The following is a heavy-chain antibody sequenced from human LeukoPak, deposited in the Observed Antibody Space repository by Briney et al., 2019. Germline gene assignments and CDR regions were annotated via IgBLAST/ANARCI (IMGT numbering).Heavy chain of an antibody. CDR3: ARDRSGYSGYDY. Sequence: SETLSLTCTVSSGSISTSNYYWGWVRQPPGKALEWIGNIFYSGSTNYNPSLKSRVTISVDTSKNQFSLKLSSVTAADTAVYYCARDRSGYSGYDYWGQGTLVTVSS. J-gene: IGHJ4*02. CDR1: SGSISTSNYY. V-gene: IGHV4-39*07. D-gene: IGHD5-12*01. CDR2: IFYSGST.